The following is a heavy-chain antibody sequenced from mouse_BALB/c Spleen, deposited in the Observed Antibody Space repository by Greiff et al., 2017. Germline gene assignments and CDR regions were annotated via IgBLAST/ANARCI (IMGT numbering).Heavy chain of an antibody. CDR1: GYSITSGYY. CDR2: ISYDGSN. V-gene: IGHV3-6*02. Sequence: EESGPGLVKPSQSLSLTCSVTGYSITSGYYWNWIRQFPGNKLEWMGYISYDGSNNYNPSLKNRISITRDTSKNQFFLKLNSVTTEDTATYYCAREGGVWPYYFDYWGQGTTLTVSS. J-gene: IGHJ2*01. CDR3: AREGGVWPYYFDY. D-gene: IGHD2-10*02.